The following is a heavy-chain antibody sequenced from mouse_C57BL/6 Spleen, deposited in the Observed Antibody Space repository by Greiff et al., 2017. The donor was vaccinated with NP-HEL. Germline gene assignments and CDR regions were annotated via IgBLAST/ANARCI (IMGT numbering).Heavy chain of an antibody. CDR2: IDPSDSET. CDR3: ARYGYGNLFAY. J-gene: IGHJ3*01. CDR1: GYTFTSYW. V-gene: IGHV1-52*01. D-gene: IGHD2-1*01. Sequence: VQLQQPGAELVRPGSSVKLSCKASGYTFTSYWMHWVKQRPIQGLEWIGNIDPSDSETHYNQKFKDKATLTVDKSSSTAYMQLSSLTSEDSAVYYCARYGYGNLFAYWGQGTLVTVSA.